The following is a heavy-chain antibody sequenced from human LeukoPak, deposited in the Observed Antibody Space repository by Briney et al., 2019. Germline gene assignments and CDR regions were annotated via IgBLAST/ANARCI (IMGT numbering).Heavy chain of an antibody. CDR1: GFTFSSYW. J-gene: IGHJ6*02. CDR2: IKQDGSEK. Sequence: PGGSLRLSCAASGFTFSSYWMSWVRQAPGKGLEWVANIKQDGSEKYYVDSVKGRFTISRDNAKNTLYLHINSLRAEDTAVFYCVRGAYYFYGMDVWGQGTTVTASS. CDR3: VRGAYYFYGMDV. V-gene: IGHV3-7*04.